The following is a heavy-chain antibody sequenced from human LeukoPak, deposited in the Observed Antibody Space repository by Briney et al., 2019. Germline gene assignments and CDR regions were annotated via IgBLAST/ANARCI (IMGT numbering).Heavy chain of an antibody. D-gene: IGHD6-6*01. CDR1: GGSISSGSYY. Sequence: SETLSLPCSVSGGSISSGSYYWRWIRQPAGKGLEWIGRIYTSGSINYNPSLKSRVTISVDTSKNQFSLKLSSVTAADTAVYYCARNIAARTDYYYGMDVWGQGTTVTVSS. V-gene: IGHV4-61*02. J-gene: IGHJ6*02. CDR3: ARNIAARTDYYYGMDV. CDR2: IYTSGSI.